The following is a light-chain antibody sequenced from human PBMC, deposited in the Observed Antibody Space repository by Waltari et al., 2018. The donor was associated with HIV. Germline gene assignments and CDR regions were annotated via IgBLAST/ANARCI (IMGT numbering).Light chain of an antibody. Sequence: ETVLTQSPATLSLSPGERSALSCMASQTIGSYLAWYHQKPGQAPRVLIYDAYNRATGIAARFSGGGAVTDFPLTISSLESEEFAVYYCQQRTNWPRGITFGQGTRLESK. V-gene: IGKV3-11*01. CDR2: DAY. CDR1: QTIGSY. CDR3: QQRTNWPRGIT. J-gene: IGKJ5*01.